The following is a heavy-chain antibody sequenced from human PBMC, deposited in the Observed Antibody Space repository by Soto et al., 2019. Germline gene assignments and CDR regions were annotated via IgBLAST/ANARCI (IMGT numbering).Heavy chain of an antibody. D-gene: IGHD3-3*01. CDR3: ARGYDFWSGYDY. CDR1: GFTFSSYS. Sequence: EVQLVESGGGLVKPGGSLRLSCAASGFTFSSYSMNWVRQAPGKGLEWVSSTRSSSSCIYYADSVKGRFTISRDNAKNSLYLQMNRLRAEDTAVYYCARGYDFWSGYDYWGQGTLVTVSS. J-gene: IGHJ4*02. CDR2: TRSSSSCI. V-gene: IGHV3-21*01.